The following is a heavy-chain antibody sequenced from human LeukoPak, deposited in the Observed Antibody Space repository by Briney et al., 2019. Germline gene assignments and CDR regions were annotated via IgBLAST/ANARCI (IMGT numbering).Heavy chain of an antibody. CDR1: GFTFSSYE. D-gene: IGHD3-10*01. CDR3: AKQYYYGSGSLDY. J-gene: IGHJ4*02. V-gene: IGHV3-23*01. Sequence: PGGTLRLSCAASGFTFSSYEMTWVRQAPGKGLEWVSSISGDGGSTHYADSVKGRFTISRDNSKNMLYLQMNSLRAEDTAVYYCAKQYYYGSGSLDYWGQGTLVTVSS. CDR2: ISGDGGST.